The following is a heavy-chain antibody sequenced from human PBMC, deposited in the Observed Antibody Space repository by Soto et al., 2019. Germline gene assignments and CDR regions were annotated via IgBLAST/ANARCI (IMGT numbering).Heavy chain of an antibody. CDR1: GGSISSSSYY. CDR2: IYYSGST. CDR3: GGGDSSGYYWV. J-gene: IGHJ4*02. Sequence: QLQLQESGPGLVKPSETLSLTCTVSGGSISSSSYYWGWIRQPPGKGLEWIGSIYYSGSTYYNPSLKSRVTISVDTSKNQFSRKLSSVTAADTAVYYCGGGDSSGYYWVWGQGTLVTVSS. D-gene: IGHD3-22*01. V-gene: IGHV4-39*01.